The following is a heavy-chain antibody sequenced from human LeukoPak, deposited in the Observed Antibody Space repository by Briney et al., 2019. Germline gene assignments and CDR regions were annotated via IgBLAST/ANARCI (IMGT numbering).Heavy chain of an antibody. V-gene: IGHV4-61*02. D-gene: IGHD6-19*01. CDR1: GASFSRGTFY. CDR2: IYTTGST. Sequence: SQTLSLTCTVSGASFSRGTFYWSWIRQPAGKGLEWIGRIYTTGSTNYNPSLSNRIAISVDTSNNHFSLKLSSVTAADTAVYFCAREAGIAVSGAFYYYMDVWGEGTTVTVSS. J-gene: IGHJ6*03. CDR3: AREAGIAVSGAFYYYMDV.